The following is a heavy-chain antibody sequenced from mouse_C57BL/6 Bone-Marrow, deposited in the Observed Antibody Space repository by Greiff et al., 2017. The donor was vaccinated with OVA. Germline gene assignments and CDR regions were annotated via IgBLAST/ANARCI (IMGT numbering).Heavy chain of an antibody. CDR3: AREDYYGSRDY. D-gene: IGHD1-1*01. CDR2: INYDGSST. V-gene: IGHV5-16*01. J-gene: IGHJ2*01. CDR1: GFTFSDYY. Sequence: EVQLVESEGGLVQPGSSMKLSCTASGFTFSDYYMAWVRQVPEKGLEWVAHINYDGSSTYYLDSLKSRFIISRDNAKNILYLQMSSLKSEDTATYYCAREDYYGSRDYWGQGTTLTVSS.